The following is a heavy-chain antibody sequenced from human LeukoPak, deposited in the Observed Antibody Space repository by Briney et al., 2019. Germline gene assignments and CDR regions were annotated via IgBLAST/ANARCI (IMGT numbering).Heavy chain of an antibody. V-gene: IGHV3-30-3*01. CDR1: GFTFSSYA. J-gene: IGHJ4*02. Sequence: GGSLRLSCAASGFTFSSYAMHWVRQAPGKGLEWVAVISYDGSNKYYADSVKGRFTISRDNSKNTLYLQMNSLRAEDTAVYYCARDRNWGFYFDYWGQGTLVIVSS. CDR3: ARDRNWGFYFDY. D-gene: IGHD7-27*01. CDR2: ISYDGSNK.